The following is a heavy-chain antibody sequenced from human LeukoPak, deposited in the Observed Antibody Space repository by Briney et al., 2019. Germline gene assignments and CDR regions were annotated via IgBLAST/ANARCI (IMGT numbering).Heavy chain of an antibody. CDR1: GDIVSSNSAA. J-gene: IGHJ4*02. CDR3: AREEGGIAARPFDY. CDR2: TYYRSNGYN. Sequence: SQTLSLTCAISGDIVSSNSAAWNWIRQSPSRSLEWLGRTYYRSNGYNDYAVSAKSRITINPDTSKNQFSLQLNSLTPEDTAVYYCAREEGGIAARPFDYWGKGTMVTVSS. V-gene: IGHV6-1*01. D-gene: IGHD6-6*01.